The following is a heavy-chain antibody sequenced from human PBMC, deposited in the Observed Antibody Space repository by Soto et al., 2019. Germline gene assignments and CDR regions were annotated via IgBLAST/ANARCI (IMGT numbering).Heavy chain of an antibody. D-gene: IGHD4-17*01. V-gene: IGHV1-8*01. Sequence: QVQLVQSGAEVKKPGASVKVSCKASGYTFTSYDINWVRQATGQGLEWMGWMNPNSGNTGYAQKFQGRVTMTRNTSIPPACRGLSRLRSEEAAGYYCARSTNDYGDWHGGQGSVVTVSS. CDR1: GYTFTSYD. CDR2: MNPNSGNT. J-gene: IGHJ4*02. CDR3: ARSTNDYGDWH.